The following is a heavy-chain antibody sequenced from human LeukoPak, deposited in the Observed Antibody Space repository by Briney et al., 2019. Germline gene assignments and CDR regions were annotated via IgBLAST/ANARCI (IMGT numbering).Heavy chain of an antibody. D-gene: IGHD2-15*01. Sequence: ASVKVSCKASGYTFTSYGISGVRQAPGQGLEWMGWISAYNGNTNYAQKLQGRVTMTTDTSTSTAYMELRSLRSDDTAVYYCARDGPQYCSGGSCYSGYWGQGTLVTVSS. CDR1: GYTFTSYG. V-gene: IGHV1-18*01. J-gene: IGHJ4*02. CDR2: ISAYNGNT. CDR3: ARDGPQYCSGGSCYSGY.